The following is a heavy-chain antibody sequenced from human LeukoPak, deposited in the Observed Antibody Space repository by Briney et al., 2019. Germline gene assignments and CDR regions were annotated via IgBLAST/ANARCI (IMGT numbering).Heavy chain of an antibody. CDR2: INHSGSS. V-gene: IGHV4-34*01. D-gene: IGHD6-19*01. Sequence: PSETLSLTCAVYGGSFSGYYWSWIRQPPGKGLEWIGEINHSGSSNYNPSLKSRVTISVDTSKNQFSLKLGSVTAADTAVYYCARRPPSSGWYGLWGQGTLVTVSS. J-gene: IGHJ4*02. CDR3: ARRPPSSGWYGL. CDR1: GGSFSGYY.